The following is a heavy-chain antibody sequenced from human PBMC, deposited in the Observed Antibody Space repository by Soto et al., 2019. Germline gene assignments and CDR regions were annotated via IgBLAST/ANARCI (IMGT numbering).Heavy chain of an antibody. J-gene: IGHJ4*02. Sequence: SETLSLTCTVSGGSIYTGGFYWSWIRQLPGKGLEWLGYIYYTGSTQYTPSLKSRLTISTDTSDNQYSLRLTSVTAADTAVYYCATSLVTSRTRVDYWGQGTLVTVSS. CDR2: IYYTGST. D-gene: IGHD1-26*01. V-gene: IGHV4-31*03. CDR1: GGSIYTGGFY. CDR3: ATSLVTSRTRVDY.